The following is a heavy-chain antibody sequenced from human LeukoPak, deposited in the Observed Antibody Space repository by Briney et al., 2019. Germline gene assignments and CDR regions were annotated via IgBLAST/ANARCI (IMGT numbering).Heavy chain of an antibody. CDR1: GYIFTDYY. J-gene: IGHJ5*02. D-gene: IGHD3-10*01. V-gene: IGHV1-2*02. CDR3: ARRGNRNWFDP. Sequence: ASVKVSCKTSGYIFTDYYIHWVRQAPGQGLEWMAWINPDNGGANYAQDFQGRVTVTRDTSTSTVYMELSSLRSEDTAVYYCARRGNRNWFDPWGQGTLVTVSS. CDR2: INPDNGGA.